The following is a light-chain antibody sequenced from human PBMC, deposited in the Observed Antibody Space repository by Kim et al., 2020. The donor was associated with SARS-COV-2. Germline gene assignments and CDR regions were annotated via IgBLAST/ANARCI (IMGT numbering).Light chain of an antibody. CDR1: QSVSSY. V-gene: IGKV3-11*01. J-gene: IGKJ1*01. CDR3: QQRSNWPGT. Sequence: EIVLTQSPATLSLSPGERATLSCRASQSVSSYLVWYQQKPGQAPRLLISDASNRATGIPTRFSGRGSGTDFTLTISSLEPEDFAVYYWQQRSNWPGTFGQGTKVDIK. CDR2: DAS.